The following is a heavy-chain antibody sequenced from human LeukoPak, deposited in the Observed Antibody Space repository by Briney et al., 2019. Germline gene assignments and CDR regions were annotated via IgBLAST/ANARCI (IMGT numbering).Heavy chain of an antibody. Sequence: PGGSLRLSCAASGFTFSSYAMHWVRQAPGKGLEWVAVISYDGSNKYYADSVKGRFTISRDNSKNTLYLQMNSLRAEDTAVYYCARDADIAAAVDYWGQGTLVTVSS. V-gene: IGHV3-30-3*01. CDR2: ISYDGSNK. D-gene: IGHD6-13*01. CDR3: ARDADIAAAVDY. CDR1: GFTFSSYA. J-gene: IGHJ4*02.